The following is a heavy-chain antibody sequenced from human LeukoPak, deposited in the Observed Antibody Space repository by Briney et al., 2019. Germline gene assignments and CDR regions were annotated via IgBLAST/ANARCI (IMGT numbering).Heavy chain of an antibody. J-gene: IGHJ4*02. D-gene: IGHD2-2*01. CDR2: INAGNGNT. CDR3: AGGRTDIVVVPATLRNYYFDY. Sequence: ASVNVSCKASGDTFTSYAMHWVRQAPGQRLEWMGWINAGNGNTKYSQQFQGRVTITRYTSASTAYTELSSLRSEDTAVYYCAGGRTDIVVVPATLRNYYFDYGGQGPLVTVSS. V-gene: IGHV1-3*01. CDR1: GDTFTSYA.